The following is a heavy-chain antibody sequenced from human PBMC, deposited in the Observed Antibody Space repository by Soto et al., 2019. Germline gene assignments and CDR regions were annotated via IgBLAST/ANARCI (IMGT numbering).Heavy chain of an antibody. Sequence: HLQESGPGLVKPSQTLSLTCVVSGGPVSGDDLYWSWIRHLPGKGLEWIANVYHTGTTYYNPSIKSRVSMSVDTSQNPFSLILASVTAADTAVYYCARALVTDYNSRDYHYYFAMDVWGQGTSVTVSS. CDR1: GGPVSGDDLY. CDR3: ARALVTDYNSRDYHYYFAMDV. D-gene: IGHD3-22*01. J-gene: IGHJ6*02. V-gene: IGHV4-31*02. CDR2: VYHTGTT.